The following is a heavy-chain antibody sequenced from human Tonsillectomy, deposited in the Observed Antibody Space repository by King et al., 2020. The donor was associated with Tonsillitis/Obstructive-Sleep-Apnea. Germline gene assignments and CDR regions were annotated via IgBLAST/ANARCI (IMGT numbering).Heavy chain of an antibody. V-gene: IGHV3-23*04. D-gene: IGHD3-10*01. CDR2: ISVSGSRT. Sequence: VQLVESGGGLVQPGGSLRLSCAASGFTFSAYAMSWVRQAPGKGLEWVSSISVSGSRTYYADSMKGRFTISRDNSKGTLYLQMDSLRAEDTAIYYCAKDEGSIIAFFSYPFDHWGQGTLVTVSS. CDR1: GFTFSAYA. J-gene: IGHJ4*02. CDR3: AKDEGSIIAFFSYPFDH.